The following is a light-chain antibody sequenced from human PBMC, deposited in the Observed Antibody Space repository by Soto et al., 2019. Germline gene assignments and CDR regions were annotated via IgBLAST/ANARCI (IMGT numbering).Light chain of an antibody. CDR1: SSDVGGYNY. J-gene: IGLJ1*01. Sequence: QSALTQPASVSGSPGQSITISCTGTSSDVGGYNYVSWYQQHPGKAPKLMIYDVSNRPSVVSNRFSGSKSGNTASLTISGLQAEDEADYYCISYTSSSTLYVFGTGTKLTVL. V-gene: IGLV2-14*01. CDR3: ISYTSSSTLYV. CDR2: DVS.